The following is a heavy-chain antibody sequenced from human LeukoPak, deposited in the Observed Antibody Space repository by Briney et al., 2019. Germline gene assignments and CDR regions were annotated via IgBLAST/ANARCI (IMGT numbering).Heavy chain of an antibody. V-gene: IGHV1-46*01. D-gene: IGHD3-3*01. CDR3: ARDRAKRLTIFGVAPQLNYLDY. Sequence: ASVKVSCKASGYTFTSYYMHWVRQAPGQGLEWMGIINPSGGSTSYAQKFQGRVTMTRDTSTSTVYMELSSLRSEDMAVYYCARDRAKRLTIFGVAPQLNYLDYWGQGTLVTVSS. CDR1: GYTFTSYY. CDR2: INPSGGST. J-gene: IGHJ4*02.